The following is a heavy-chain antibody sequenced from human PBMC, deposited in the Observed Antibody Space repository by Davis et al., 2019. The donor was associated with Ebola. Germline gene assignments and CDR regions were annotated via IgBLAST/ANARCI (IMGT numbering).Heavy chain of an antibody. CDR2: ITSSSSYI. CDR1: GFTFTSYS. CDR3: ARGGYYDSSGYSHAAFDI. V-gene: IGHV3-21*01. D-gene: IGHD3-22*01. Sequence: GESLKISCAASGFTFTSYSMNWVRQAPGKGLEWVSFITSSSSYIYYADSVKGRFTISRDNAKNSLYLQMSSLRAEDTAVYYCARGGYYDSSGYSHAAFDIWGQGTMVTVSS. J-gene: IGHJ3*02.